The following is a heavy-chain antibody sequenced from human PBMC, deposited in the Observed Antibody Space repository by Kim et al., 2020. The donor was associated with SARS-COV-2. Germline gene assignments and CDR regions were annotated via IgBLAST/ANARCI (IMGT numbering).Heavy chain of an antibody. CDR3: ARGVDSDIVVVPDPPNDAFDI. D-gene: IGHD2-2*01. V-gene: IGHV4-31*03. J-gene: IGHJ3*02. CDR1: GGSISSGGYY. CDR2: IYYSGST. Sequence: SETLSLTCTVSGGSISSGGYYWSWIRQHPGKGLEWIGYIYYSGSTYYNPSLKSRVTISVDTSKNQFSLKLSSVTAADTAVYYCARGVDSDIVVVPDPPNDAFDIWGQGTMVTVSS.